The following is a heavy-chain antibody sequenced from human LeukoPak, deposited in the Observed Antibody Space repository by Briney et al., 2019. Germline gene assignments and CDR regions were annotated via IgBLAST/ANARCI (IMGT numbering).Heavy chain of an antibody. Sequence: GGSLRLSCAASGFTFSSYGMHWVRQAPGKGLEWVAVISYDGSNKYYADSVKGRFTISRDNSKNTLYLQMNSLRAEDTAVYYCAKEGAIRGSGMATMMACWGQGTLVTVSS. J-gene: IGHJ4*02. CDR1: GFTFSSYG. CDR3: AKEGAIRGSGMATMMAC. D-gene: IGHD5-24*01. V-gene: IGHV3-30*18. CDR2: ISYDGSNK.